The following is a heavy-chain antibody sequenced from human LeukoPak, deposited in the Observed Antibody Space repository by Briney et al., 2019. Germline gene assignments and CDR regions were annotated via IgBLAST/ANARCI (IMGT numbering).Heavy chain of an antibody. CDR3: ASYSTRNY. J-gene: IGHJ4*02. D-gene: IGHD2-2*01. Sequence: PGGSLRLSCAASGFMFGNHAMSWVRQAPGKGVEWVSAISLSGDNACYADSVKGRFTISRDNSKNTLSLQMNSLRAEDTAVYYCASYSTRNYWGQGTQVTVSS. V-gene: IGHV3-23*01. CDR2: ISLSGDNA. CDR1: GFMFGNHA.